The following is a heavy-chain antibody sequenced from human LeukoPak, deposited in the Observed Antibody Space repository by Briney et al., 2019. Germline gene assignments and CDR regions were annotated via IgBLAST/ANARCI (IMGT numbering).Heavy chain of an antibody. J-gene: IGHJ4*02. V-gene: IGHV4-4*07. Sequence: PSETLSLTCTVSGGSISSYCWSWIRHPAGKGLEWIGRIYTSGSTNYNPSLKSRVTIPVETSKNQFSLKLSSVTAADTAVYYCASTDYYDSSGYYRYWGQGTLVTVSS. CDR1: GGSISSYC. D-gene: IGHD3-22*01. CDR3: ASTDYYDSSGYYRY. CDR2: IYTSGST.